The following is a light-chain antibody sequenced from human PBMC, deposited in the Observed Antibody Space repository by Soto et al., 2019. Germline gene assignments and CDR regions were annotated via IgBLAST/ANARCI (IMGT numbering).Light chain of an antibody. CDR3: QQHGSTPPNT. CDR1: QSVSSSY. CDR2: DAS. J-gene: IGKJ2*01. V-gene: IGKV3D-20*01. Sequence: EIVLTQSPATLSLSPGERATLSCGASQSVSSSYLAWYQQKPGPAPRLLIYDASSRATGIPDRFSGSGSGTDFPPTISSLGPEEFSVYYCQQHGSTPPNTFGQGTKLEIK.